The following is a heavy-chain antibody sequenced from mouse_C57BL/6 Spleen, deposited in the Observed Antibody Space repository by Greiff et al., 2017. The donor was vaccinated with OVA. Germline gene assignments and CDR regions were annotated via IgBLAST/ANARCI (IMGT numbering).Heavy chain of an antibody. CDR1: GFSLTSYG. Sequence: VQRVESGPGLVQPSQSLSITCTVSGFSLTSYGVHWVRQSPGKGLEWLGVIWSGGSTDYNAAFISRLSISKDNSKSQVFFKMNSLQADDTAIYYCARNYPDSYGYFDYWGQGTTLTVSS. V-gene: IGHV2-2*01. CDR3: ARNYPDSYGYFDY. CDR2: IWSGGST. J-gene: IGHJ2*01. D-gene: IGHD2-12*01.